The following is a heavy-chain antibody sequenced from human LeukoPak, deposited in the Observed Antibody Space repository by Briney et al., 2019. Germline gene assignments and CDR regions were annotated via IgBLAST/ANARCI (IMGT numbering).Heavy chain of an antibody. J-gene: IGHJ3*02. D-gene: IGHD6-6*01. V-gene: IGHV3-9*01. CDR1: GFTFDDYA. Sequence: GGSLRLSCAASGFTFDDYAMHWVRQAPGKGLEWVSGISWNRGSIGYADSVKGRFTISRDNAKNSLYLQMNSLRAEDTALYYCAKDLNEYSSSYAFDIWGQGTMVTVSS. CDR3: AKDLNEYSSSYAFDI. CDR2: ISWNRGSI.